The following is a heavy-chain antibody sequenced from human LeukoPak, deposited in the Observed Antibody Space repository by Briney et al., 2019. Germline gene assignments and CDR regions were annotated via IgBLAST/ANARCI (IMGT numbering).Heavy chain of an antibody. CDR1: GFTVSSNY. J-gene: IGHJ4*02. CDR2: IYSGGST. D-gene: IGHD5-18*01. Sequence: GGSLRLSCAASGFTVSSNYMSWVRQAPGKGLEWVSVIYSGGSTYYADSVKGRFTISRHNSKNTLYLQMNSLRAEDTAVYYCAAITAMEPAPLKYLDYWGQGTLVTVSS. V-gene: IGHV3-53*04. CDR3: AAITAMEPAPLKYLDY.